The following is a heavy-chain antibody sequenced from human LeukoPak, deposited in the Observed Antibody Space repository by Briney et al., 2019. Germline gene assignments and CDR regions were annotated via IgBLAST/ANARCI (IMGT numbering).Heavy chain of an antibody. Sequence: GESLKISCKGSGYSFTSYWIGWVRQMPGKGLEWMGIIYPGDSDTRYSPSFQGQVTISADKSISTAYLQWSSLKASDTAMYYCARLEARDIVVVPAAIDYWGQGTLVTVSS. D-gene: IGHD2-2*01. CDR2: IYPGDSDT. CDR3: ARLEARDIVVVPAAIDY. J-gene: IGHJ4*02. V-gene: IGHV5-51*01. CDR1: GYSFTSYW.